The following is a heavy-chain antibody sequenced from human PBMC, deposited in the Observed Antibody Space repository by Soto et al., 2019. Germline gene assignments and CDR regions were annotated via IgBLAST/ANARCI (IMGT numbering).Heavy chain of an antibody. Sequence: EVQLVESGGGLVQPGGSLRLSCAASGFTVSDNSMTWVRQAPGKGLEWVSVIYRGGSTNYADSVRGRFTISRDNSKKTLYLQINSLRDEDRALYYCARDKALVVPSLVNSDYYYYAMDVWGQGTTVTVSS. J-gene: IGHJ6*02. CDR1: GFTVSDNS. V-gene: IGHV3-66*01. CDR2: IYRGGST. D-gene: IGHD3-22*01. CDR3: ARDKALVVPSLVNSDYYYYAMDV.